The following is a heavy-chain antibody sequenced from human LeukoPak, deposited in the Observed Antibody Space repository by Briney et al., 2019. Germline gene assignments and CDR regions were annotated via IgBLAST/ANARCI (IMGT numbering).Heavy chain of an antibody. CDR2: IYYSGST. V-gene: IGHV4-39*07. CDR1: GGSISSSSYY. J-gene: IGHJ3*02. CDR3: ARDYAFDI. Sequence: SETLSLTCTVSGGSISSSSYYWGWIRQPPGKGLEWIGSIYYSGSTYYNPSLKSRVTISVDTSKNQFSLKLSSVTAEDTAIYYCARDYAFDIWGQGTMVAVSS.